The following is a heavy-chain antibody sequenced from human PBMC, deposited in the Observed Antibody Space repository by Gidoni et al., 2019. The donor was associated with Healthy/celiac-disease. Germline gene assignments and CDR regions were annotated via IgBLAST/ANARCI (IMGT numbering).Heavy chain of an antibody. CDR3: ARDCSSTSCQYGMDV. D-gene: IGHD2-2*01. V-gene: IGHV3-30-3*01. CDR2: ISYDGGNK. CDR1: GSTFSRYA. Sequence: VQLVESGGGVVQPGRSLRLSCAASGSTFSRYAMQWVRQAPGKGLAGVAVISYDGGNKYYADSVKGRFTISRDNSKNTLYLQMNSLRAEDTAVYYCARDCSSTSCQYGMDVWGQGTTVTVSS. J-gene: IGHJ6*02.